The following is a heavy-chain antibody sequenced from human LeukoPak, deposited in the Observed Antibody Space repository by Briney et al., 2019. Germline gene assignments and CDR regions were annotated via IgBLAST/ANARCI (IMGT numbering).Heavy chain of an antibody. D-gene: IGHD1-26*01. CDR3: AKARWEPNFDY. V-gene: IGHV3-43*02. CDR2: INENGDIA. Sequence: GGSLRLSCAASGFAFDDYAMHWVRHGPGKSLEWVSLINENGDIAYYGDSVRGRFTVSRDNAKNSLYLQMNSLTTEDTALYYCAKARWEPNFDYWGQGTLVTVSS. J-gene: IGHJ4*02. CDR1: GFAFDDYA.